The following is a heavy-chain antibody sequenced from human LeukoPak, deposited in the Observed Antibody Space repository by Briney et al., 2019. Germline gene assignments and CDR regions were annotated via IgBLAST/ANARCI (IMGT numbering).Heavy chain of an antibody. V-gene: IGHV4-59*01. CDR1: GGSIGSYY. Sequence: PSETLSLTCTVSGGSIGSYYWGWIRQPPGKGFEWIGYNSNSGSTDYNPSLKSRVTISVDTSKNQFSLKLSSVTAADTAVYYCARVRPPYYDILTRGYGMDVWGQGATVTVSS. CDR3: ARVRPPYYDILTRGYGMDV. CDR2: NSNSGST. D-gene: IGHD3-9*01. J-gene: IGHJ6*02.